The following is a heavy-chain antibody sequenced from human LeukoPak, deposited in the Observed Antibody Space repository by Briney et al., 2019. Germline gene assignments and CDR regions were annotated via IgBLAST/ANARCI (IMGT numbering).Heavy chain of an antibody. CDR2: IIPILGIA. D-gene: IGHD4-17*01. J-gene: IGHJ4*02. CDR1: GGTFSSYA. CDR3: ASSRLGTTVTSY. V-gene: IGHV1-69*04. Sequence: SVTVSCTASGGTFSSYAISWVRQAPGQGLEWMGRIIPILGIANYAQKFQGRVTITADKSTSTAYMEPSSLRSEDTAVYYCASSRLGTTVTSYWGQGTLVTVSS.